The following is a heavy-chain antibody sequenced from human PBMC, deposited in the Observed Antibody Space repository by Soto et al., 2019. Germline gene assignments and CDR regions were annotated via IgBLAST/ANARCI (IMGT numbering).Heavy chain of an antibody. CDR3: AKRASSGPGHFDY. J-gene: IGHJ4*02. V-gene: IGHV3-23*01. CDR1: GFTFSSYA. Sequence: GGSLRLSCAAPGFTFSSYAMSWVRQVQRKGLEWVAAINGSGGSTYYADSFKGRFTISRNNSENTLYLQMNGLRAEDTTVYYCAKRASSGPGHFDYWGQGTLVTLSS. CDR2: INGSGGST. D-gene: IGHD6-13*01.